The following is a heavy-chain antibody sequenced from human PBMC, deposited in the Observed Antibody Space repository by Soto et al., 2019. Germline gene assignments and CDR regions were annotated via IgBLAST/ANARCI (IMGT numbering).Heavy chain of an antibody. CDR2: IYYSGST. Sequence: SETLSLTCTVSGGSISSYYWSWIRQPPGKGLEWIGYIYYSGSTNYNPSLKSRVTISVDTSKNQFSLKLSSVTAADTAVYYCARERGYCSGGSCYVGEGWFDPWGQGTLVTVSS. CDR1: GGSISSYY. D-gene: IGHD2-15*01. V-gene: IGHV4-59*01. J-gene: IGHJ5*02. CDR3: ARERGYCSGGSCYVGEGWFDP.